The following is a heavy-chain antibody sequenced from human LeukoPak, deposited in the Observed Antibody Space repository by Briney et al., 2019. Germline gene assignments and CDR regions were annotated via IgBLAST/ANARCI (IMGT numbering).Heavy chain of an antibody. Sequence: RGSLRLSCAASGFTFSGSAMHWVRQASGKGLEWVGRIRSKANSYATAYAASVKGRFTISRDDSKNTAYMQMNSLKTEDTAVYYCTRLGGSPDYWGQGTLVTVSS. CDR1: GFTFSGSA. J-gene: IGHJ4*02. CDR2: IRSKANSYAT. D-gene: IGHD3-16*01. V-gene: IGHV3-73*01. CDR3: TRLGGSPDY.